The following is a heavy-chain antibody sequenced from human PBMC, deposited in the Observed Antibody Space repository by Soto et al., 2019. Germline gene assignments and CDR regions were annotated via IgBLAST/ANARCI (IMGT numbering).Heavy chain of an antibody. J-gene: IGHJ4*02. CDR1: GFTFSSYG. D-gene: IGHD3-10*01. Sequence: QVQLVESGGGVVQPGRSLRLSCAASGFTFSSYGMHWVRQAPGKGLEWVAVISYDGSNKYYADSVKGRFTISRDNSKNTLYLQMNSLRAEDTAVYYCAKDPKPYGSGSYTDYWGQGTLVTVSS. V-gene: IGHV3-30*18. CDR3: AKDPKPYGSGSYTDY. CDR2: ISYDGSNK.